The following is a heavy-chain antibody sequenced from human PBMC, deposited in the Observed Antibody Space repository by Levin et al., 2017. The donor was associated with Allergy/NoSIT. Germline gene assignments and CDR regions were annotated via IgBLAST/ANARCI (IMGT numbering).Heavy chain of an antibody. CDR1: GYTFTSYD. J-gene: IGHJ6*02. V-gene: IGHV1-8*01. CDR2: MNPNSGNT. D-gene: IGHD4-17*01. CDR3: ARGGTTVFSEGKRHYYYYGMDV. Sequence: GASVKVSCKASGYTFTSYDINWVRQATGQGLEWMGWMNPNSGNTGYAQKFQGRVTMTRNTSISTAYMELSSLRSEDTAVYYCARGGTTVFSEGKRHYYYYGMDVWGQGTTVTVSS.